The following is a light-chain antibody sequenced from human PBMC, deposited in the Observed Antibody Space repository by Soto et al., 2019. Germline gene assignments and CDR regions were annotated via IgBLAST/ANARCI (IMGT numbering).Light chain of an antibody. CDR2: QDT. J-gene: IGLJ1*01. V-gene: IGLV3-1*01. CDR3: QAWDSSTASYV. CDR1: FLGDKY. Sequence: SYELTQPPSVSVSPGQTASITCSGNFLGDKYASWYQLRPGQSPVLVIHQDTKRPSGIPERFSGSNFGNRATLTFSGTQAMDEADYYCQAWDSSTASYVFGTGTKVTVL.